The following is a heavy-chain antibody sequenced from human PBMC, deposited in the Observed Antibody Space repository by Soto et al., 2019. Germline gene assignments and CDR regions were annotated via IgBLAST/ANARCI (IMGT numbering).Heavy chain of an antibody. J-gene: IGHJ6*02. CDR3: ARGSSRFQDPYYYYAMDV. D-gene: IGHD6-13*01. CDR2: IDPSDSYT. Sequence: GESLNISGTGSGYRFTISLMSWVRQLPGEGLEWMGKIDPSDSYTNYSPSFQGHVTISADKSISTAYLQWSSLKASDTAVYYCARGSSRFQDPYYYYAMDVWGQGTTVTVS. V-gene: IGHV5-10-1*01. CDR1: GYRFTISL.